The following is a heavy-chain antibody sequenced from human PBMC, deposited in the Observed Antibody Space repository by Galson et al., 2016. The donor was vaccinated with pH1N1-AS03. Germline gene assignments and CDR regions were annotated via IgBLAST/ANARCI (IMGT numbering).Heavy chain of an antibody. Sequence: SLRPSCAASGFTISNFGMLWVRQAPGQGLEWVAIISFDGTNKYYADSVKGRFSISRDNSKNTLLLQMSALRAEDTAVYYCANDFNYDFWSGYSFYWGQGALVTVSS. CDR1: GFTISNFG. D-gene: IGHD3/OR15-3a*01. CDR2: ISFDGTNK. J-gene: IGHJ4*02. V-gene: IGHV3-30*18. CDR3: ANDFNYDFWSGYSFY.